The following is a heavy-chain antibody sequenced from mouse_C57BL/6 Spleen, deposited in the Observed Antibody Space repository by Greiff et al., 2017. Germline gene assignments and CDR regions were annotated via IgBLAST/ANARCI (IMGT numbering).Heavy chain of an antibody. V-gene: IGHV14-2*01. J-gene: IGHJ4*01. CDR1: GFNIKDYS. Sequence: EVQLQQSGAELVKPGASVKLSCTASGFNIKDYSMHWVKQRTEKSLEWIGRIDPEDGETKYAPKFQGKATITADTSSNTAYLQLSSLTSADTAVYSSATSENYAMDYWGQGTSVTVSS. CDR2: IDPEDGET. CDR3: ATSENYAMDY.